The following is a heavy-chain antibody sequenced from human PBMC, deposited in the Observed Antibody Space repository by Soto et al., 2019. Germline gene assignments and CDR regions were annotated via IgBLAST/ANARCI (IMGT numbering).Heavy chain of an antibody. D-gene: IGHD2-21*02. CDR3: ARQRTTVVTQAYFDY. Sequence: SETLSLTCIVSGESISSSSYYWGWIRQPPGKGLEWIGSIYHSGRTYYNPSLKSRVSISIDTSKNQFSLKLSSVTAADTALYYCARQRTTVVTQAYFDYCGQGALVTVSS. CDR1: GESISSSSYY. V-gene: IGHV4-39*01. CDR2: IYHSGRT. J-gene: IGHJ4*02.